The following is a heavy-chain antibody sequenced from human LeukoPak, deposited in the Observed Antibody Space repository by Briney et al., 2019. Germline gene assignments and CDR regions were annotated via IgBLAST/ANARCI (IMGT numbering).Heavy chain of an antibody. CDR1: GFIFSSNS. CDR3: ATSGYNNIDY. CDR2: ISSGSSTI. J-gene: IGHJ4*02. D-gene: IGHD1-1*01. V-gene: IGHV3-48*04. Sequence: GGSLRLSCAASGFIFSSNSMNWVRQAPGKGLEWVSYISSGSSTIYYADSVKGRFTISRDNAKRSLYLQMNNLRAEDKAVYYCATSGYNNIDYWGQGTVVAVSS.